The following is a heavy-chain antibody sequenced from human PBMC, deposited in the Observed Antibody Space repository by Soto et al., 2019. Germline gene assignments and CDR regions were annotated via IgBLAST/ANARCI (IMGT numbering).Heavy chain of an antibody. V-gene: IGHV3-23*01. CDR2: ISGSGGST. CDR3: AKGGFGELLWGDYFQH. Sequence: GGSLRLSCAASGFTFSSYAMSWVRQAPGKGLEWVSAISGSGGSTYYADSVKGLFTISRDNSKKTLYLQMNSLRAEDTAVYYCAKGGFGELLWGDYFQHWGQGTLVTVSS. CDR1: GFTFSSYA. J-gene: IGHJ1*01. D-gene: IGHD3-10*01.